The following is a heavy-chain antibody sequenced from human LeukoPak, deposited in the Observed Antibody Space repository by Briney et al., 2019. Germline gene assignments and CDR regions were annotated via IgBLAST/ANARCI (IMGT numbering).Heavy chain of an antibody. J-gene: IGHJ4*02. Sequence: GASVKVSCKASGYTFTSYDINWVRQATGQGLEWMGWMNPNSGNTGYAQKFQGRVTMTRNTSISTAYMELSSLRSEDTAVYYCARGWNYYGSGSHTFDYWGRGTLVTVSS. CDR2: MNPNSGNT. CDR1: GYTFTSYD. V-gene: IGHV1-8*01. D-gene: IGHD3-10*01. CDR3: ARGWNYYGSGSHTFDY.